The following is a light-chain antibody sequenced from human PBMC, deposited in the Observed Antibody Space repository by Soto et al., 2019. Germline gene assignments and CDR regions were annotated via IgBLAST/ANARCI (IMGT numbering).Light chain of an antibody. J-gene: IGLJ1*01. CDR2: DVS. Sequence: QSALTQPRSVSGSPGQSVTISCTGTSSDVGGYNYVSWYQQHPGKAPKVMIYDVSERPSGVPDRFSGSKSGNTASLTISGLQAEDAADYYCCLYAGSPRYVLGTGTKLTVL. V-gene: IGLV2-11*01. CDR3: CLYAGSPRYV. CDR1: SSDVGGYNY.